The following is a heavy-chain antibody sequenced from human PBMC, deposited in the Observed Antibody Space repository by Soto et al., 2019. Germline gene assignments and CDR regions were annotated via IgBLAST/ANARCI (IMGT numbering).Heavy chain of an antibody. Sequence: PSETLSLTCAVYGGSFSGYYWSWIRQPPGKGLEWIGEINHSGSTNYNPSLKSRVTISVDTSKNQFSLKLSSVTAADTAVYYCASAGPYGSGSYDFDYWGQGTLVTVS. CDR2: INHSGST. CDR1: GGSFSGYY. D-gene: IGHD3-10*01. CDR3: ASAGPYGSGSYDFDY. V-gene: IGHV4-34*01. J-gene: IGHJ4*02.